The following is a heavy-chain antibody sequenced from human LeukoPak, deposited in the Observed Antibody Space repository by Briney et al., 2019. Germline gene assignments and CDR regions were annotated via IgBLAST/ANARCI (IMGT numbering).Heavy chain of an antibody. J-gene: IGHJ6*03. CDR2: IKQDGSEK. CDR1: EFSFSSYW. Sequence: SGGSLRLSCAASEFSFSSYWMSWVRQAPGKGLEWVANIKQDGSEKYYVDSVKGRFTISRDNAKNSLYLQMNSLRAEDTAVYYCATRGYLNFYYYMDVWGKGTKVTVSS. V-gene: IGHV3-7*01. D-gene: IGHD3-22*01. CDR3: ATRGYLNFYYYMDV.